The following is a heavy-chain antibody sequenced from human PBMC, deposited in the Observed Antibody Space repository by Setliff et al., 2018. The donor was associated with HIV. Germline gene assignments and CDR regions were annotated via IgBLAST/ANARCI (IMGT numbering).Heavy chain of an antibody. CDR3: VRDDYGYNGKGFDY. CDR1: GYSISSGYY. CDR2: IYQSGST. J-gene: IGHJ4*02. Sequence: SETLSLTCAVSGYSISSGYYWGWLRQPPGKGREWIGSIYQSGSTYDSPSLKSRVTISIDTSNTQISLSLSSVTAADTAMYYCVRDDYGYNGKGFDYWGPGTLVTVSS. V-gene: IGHV4-38-2*02. D-gene: IGHD4-17*01.